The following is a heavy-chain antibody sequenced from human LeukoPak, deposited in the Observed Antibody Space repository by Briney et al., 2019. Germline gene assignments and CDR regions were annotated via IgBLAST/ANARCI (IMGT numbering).Heavy chain of an antibody. J-gene: IGHJ4*02. V-gene: IGHV3-66*02. CDR2: IYSGGST. CDR1: GFTVSSNY. CDR3: ARDGDYYDSSGYFGY. Sequence: PGGSLRLSCAASGFTVSSNYMSWVRQAPGKGLEWVSVIYSGGSTYYADPVKGRFTISRDNSKNTLYLQMNSLRAEDTAVYYCARDGDYYDSSGYFGYWGQGTLVTVSS. D-gene: IGHD3-22*01.